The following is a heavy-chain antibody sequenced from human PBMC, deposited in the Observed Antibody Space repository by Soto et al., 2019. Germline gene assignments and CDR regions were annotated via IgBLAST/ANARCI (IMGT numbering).Heavy chain of an antibody. V-gene: IGHV4-61*01. CDR3: ARTTAVPNTLRSRYFFDY. J-gene: IGHJ4*02. CDR2: VYYSGTT. Sequence: PSETLSLTCSVSGGSVSNKTYYWSWIRQPPGKRLEWIGYVYYSGTTNYNPSLMSRVTISVDLSKNQFSLRLSSVTTADTALYYCARTTAVPNTLRSRYFFDYWGQGTMVTVYS. D-gene: IGHD4-17*01. CDR1: GGSVSNKTYY.